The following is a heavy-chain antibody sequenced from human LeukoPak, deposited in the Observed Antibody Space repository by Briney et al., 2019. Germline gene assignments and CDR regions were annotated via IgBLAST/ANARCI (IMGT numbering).Heavy chain of an antibody. CDR1: GFTFSRHG. CDR2: IQYHGSDK. CDR3: AKLRTVTTLDY. J-gene: IGHJ4*02. D-gene: IGHD4-17*01. Sequence: GGSLRLSCAASGFTFSRHGMHWVRQAPGKGLEWVAFIQYHGSDKFYADSVKGRFTISRDNAKNSLYLQMNSLRAEDTAVYYCAKLRTVTTLDYWGQGTLVTVSS. V-gene: IGHV3-30*02.